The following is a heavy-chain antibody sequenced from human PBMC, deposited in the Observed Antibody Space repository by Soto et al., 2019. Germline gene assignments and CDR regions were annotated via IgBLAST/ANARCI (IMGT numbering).Heavy chain of an antibody. Sequence: EVQLVESGGGLVQPGGSLRLSCAASGFTVSSNYMSWVCQAPGKGLEWVSVIFTGGSTYYADSVKGRFTISRHSSMNTVYLQMDSLRAEDTAVYYCARDRQSSGWLDAFDIWGQGTMVTVSS. CDR2: IFTGGST. J-gene: IGHJ3*02. V-gene: IGHV3-53*04. CDR3: ARDRQSSGWLDAFDI. CDR1: GFTVSSNY. D-gene: IGHD6-19*01.